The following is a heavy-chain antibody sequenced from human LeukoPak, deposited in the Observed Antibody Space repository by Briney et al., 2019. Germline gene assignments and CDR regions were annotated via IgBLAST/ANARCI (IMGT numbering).Heavy chain of an antibody. CDR1: GYTFTSYY. D-gene: IGHD3-9*01. Sequence: GASVKVSCKASGYTFTSYYMHWVRQAPGQGLEWMGIFNPSGGSTSYAQKFQGRVTMTRDTSTSTVYMELSSLRSEDTAVYYCARGPDYDILTGYYTFDYWGQGTLVTVSS. CDR2: FNPSGGST. CDR3: ARGPDYDILTGYYTFDY. J-gene: IGHJ4*02. V-gene: IGHV1-46*01.